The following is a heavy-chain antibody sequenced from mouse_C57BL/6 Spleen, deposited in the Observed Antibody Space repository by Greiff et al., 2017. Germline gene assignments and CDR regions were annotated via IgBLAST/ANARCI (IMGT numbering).Heavy chain of an antibody. CDR2: IYPGSGST. Sequence: QVQLKESGAELVKPGASVKMSCKASGYTFTSYWITWVKQRPGQGLEWIGDIYPGSGSTNYNEKFKSKATLTVDTSSSTAYMQLSSLTSEDSAVYYGARGVYYGNWDFDYWGQGTTRTVSS. J-gene: IGHJ2*01. V-gene: IGHV1-55*01. D-gene: IGHD2-1*01. CDR3: ARGVYYGNWDFDY. CDR1: GYTFTSYW.